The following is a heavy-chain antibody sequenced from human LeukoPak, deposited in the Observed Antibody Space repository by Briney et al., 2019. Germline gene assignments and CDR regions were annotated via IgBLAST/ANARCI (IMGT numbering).Heavy chain of an antibody. V-gene: IGHV4-34*01. Sequence: SETLSLTCAVYGGSFSGYYWSWIRQPPGKGLEWIGEINHSGSTNYNPSLKSRVTISVDTSKNQFSLKLSSVTAADTAVYYCVSVGTEAGYSSGWYSGYYYMDVWGKGTTVTISS. J-gene: IGHJ6*03. CDR1: GGSFSGYY. CDR2: INHSGST. CDR3: VSVGTEAGYSSGWYSGYYYMDV. D-gene: IGHD6-19*01.